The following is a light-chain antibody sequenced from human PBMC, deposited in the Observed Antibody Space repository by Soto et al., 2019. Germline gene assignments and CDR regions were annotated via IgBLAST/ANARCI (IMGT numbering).Light chain of an antibody. J-gene: IGKJ1*01. CDR2: GAY. CDR3: QQYGTAPCT. V-gene: IGKV3-20*01. CDR1: TSVINSY. Sequence: VLTLSPGTLSLSSGERSTLSCEAITSVINSYLAWYQQKPGQAPRLLLYGAYNRATGIPDRFSGSGSGTDFTLTIIRLEPEDFAVYYCQQYGTAPCTFGQGTKVDIK.